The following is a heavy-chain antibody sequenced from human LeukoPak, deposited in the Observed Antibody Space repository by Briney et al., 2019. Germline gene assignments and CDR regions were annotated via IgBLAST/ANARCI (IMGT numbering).Heavy chain of an antibody. J-gene: IGHJ6*03. CDR1: GDSISSSRSY. Sequence: PSETLSLTCTVSGDSISSSRSYWSWIRQPAGKGLEWIGRIYTSGSTNYNPSLKSRVTISVDTSKNQFSLKLSSVTAADTAVYYCAREIPAIAVAGTVYYYYYMDVWGKGTTVTISS. D-gene: IGHD6-19*01. CDR3: AREIPAIAVAGTVYYYYYMDV. CDR2: IYTSGST. V-gene: IGHV4-61*02.